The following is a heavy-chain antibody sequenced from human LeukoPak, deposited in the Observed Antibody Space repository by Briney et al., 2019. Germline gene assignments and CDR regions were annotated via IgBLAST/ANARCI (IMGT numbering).Heavy chain of an antibody. J-gene: IGHJ5*02. V-gene: IGHV1-69*04. CDR3: AREGPYYYDSSGYYLELPRFDP. D-gene: IGHD3-22*01. CDR1: GGTFSSYA. Sequence: ASVKVSCKASGGTFSSYAISWVRQAPGQGLEWMGRIIPILGIANYAQKFQGRVTITAEKSTSTAYMELSSLRSEDTAVYYCAREGPYYYDSSGYYLELPRFDPWGQGTLVTVSS. CDR2: IIPILGIA.